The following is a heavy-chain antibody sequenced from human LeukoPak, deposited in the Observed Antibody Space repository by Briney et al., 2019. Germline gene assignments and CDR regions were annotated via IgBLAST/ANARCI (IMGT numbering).Heavy chain of an antibody. CDR1: GGTLSSYA. Sequence: ASVKVSCKASGGTLSSYAISWVRQAPGQGLEWMGGIIPIFGTANYAQKFQGRVTITADESTSTAYMELNSLRAEDTAVYYCARDRKWLVRGRVGGIDYWGQGTLVTVSS. CDR2: IIPIFGTA. CDR3: ARDRKWLVRGRVGGIDY. V-gene: IGHV1-69*01. D-gene: IGHD6-19*01. J-gene: IGHJ4*02.